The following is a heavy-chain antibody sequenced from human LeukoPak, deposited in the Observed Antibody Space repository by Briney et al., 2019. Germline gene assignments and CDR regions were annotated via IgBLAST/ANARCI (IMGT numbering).Heavy chain of an antibody. J-gene: IGHJ5*02. V-gene: IGHV4-34*01. D-gene: IGHD2-2*01. CDR1: GGSFSGYY. Sequence: PSETLSLTCAVYGGSFSGYYWSWIRQPPGKGLEWIGEINHSGSTNYNPSLKSRVTISVDTSKNQFSLKLSSVTAADTAVYYCARFSATYCSSTSCYHNWFDPGGQGTLVTVSS. CDR2: INHSGST. CDR3: ARFSATYCSSTSCYHNWFDP.